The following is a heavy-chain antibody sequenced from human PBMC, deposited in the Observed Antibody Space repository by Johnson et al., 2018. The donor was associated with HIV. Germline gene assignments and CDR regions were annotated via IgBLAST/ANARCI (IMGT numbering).Heavy chain of an antibody. CDR3: AKDRAFDI. J-gene: IGHJ3*02. CDR1: GFTFNTYA. Sequence: VESGGGVVQPGRSLRLSCAASGFTFNTYAMHWVRQAPGKGLQWVALMSYDGIKKYYADSVKGRFTISGDSSKNTLYLQMNSLRAEDTAVYYCAKDRAFDIWGQGTMVTVSS. V-gene: IGHV3-30-3*01. CDR2: MSYDGIKK.